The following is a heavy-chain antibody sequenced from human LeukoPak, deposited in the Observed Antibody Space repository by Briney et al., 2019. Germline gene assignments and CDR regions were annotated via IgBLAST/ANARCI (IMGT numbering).Heavy chain of an antibody. CDR3: AKSTTMATSINAFDI. J-gene: IGHJ3*02. Sequence: SETLSLTCTVSGGSISSYYWSWIRQPPGKGLECIGYIYYSGSTNYSPSLKSRVTISIDTSKNQFSLKLSSVTAADTAVYYCAKSTTMATSINAFDIWGQGTMVTVSS. D-gene: IGHD5-24*01. CDR1: GGSISSYY. V-gene: IGHV4-59*01. CDR2: IYYSGST.